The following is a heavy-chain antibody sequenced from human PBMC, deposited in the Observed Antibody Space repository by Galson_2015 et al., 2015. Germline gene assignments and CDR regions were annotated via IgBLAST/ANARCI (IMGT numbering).Heavy chain of an antibody. J-gene: IGHJ4*02. CDR2: INPSGGST. CDR3: ARVKVSITMVRGVEGVFDY. D-gene: IGHD3-10*01. CDR1: GYTFTSYY. V-gene: IGHV1-46*01. Sequence: SVKVSCKASGYTFTSYYMHWVRQAPGQGLEWMGIINPSGGSTSYAQKFQGRVTMTRDTSTSAVYMELSSLRSEDTAAYYCARVKVSITMVRGVEGVFDYWGQGTLVTVSS.